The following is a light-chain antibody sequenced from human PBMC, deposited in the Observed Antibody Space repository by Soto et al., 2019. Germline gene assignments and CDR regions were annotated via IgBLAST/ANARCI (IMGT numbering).Light chain of an antibody. V-gene: IGKV1-33*01. J-gene: IGKJ5*01. CDR3: QQYSHLIT. CDR2: DAS. CDR1: QDISNY. Sequence: DIHMTQSPSSLSASVGDRVTITCKASQDISNYLNWHQQTLGKAPKLLIYDASNLETGVPSSLSGSGSGTDFTFTISRLPHEDIATYSCQQYSHLITFGHGTRLEIK.